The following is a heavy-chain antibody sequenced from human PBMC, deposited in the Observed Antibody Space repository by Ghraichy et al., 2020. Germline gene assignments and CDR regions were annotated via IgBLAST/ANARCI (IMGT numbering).Heavy chain of an antibody. CDR1: GYTFTSYD. D-gene: IGHD3-22*01. J-gene: IGHJ6*02. V-gene: IGHV1-8*03. CDR3: ARVRSSGYPSYYYYGMDV. CDR2: MNPNSGNT. Sequence: ASVKVSCKASGYTFTSYDINWVRQATGQGLEWMGWMNPNSGNTGYAQKFQGRVTITRNTSISTAYMELSSLRSEDTAVYYCARVRSSGYPSYYYYGMDVWGQVTTVTVSS.